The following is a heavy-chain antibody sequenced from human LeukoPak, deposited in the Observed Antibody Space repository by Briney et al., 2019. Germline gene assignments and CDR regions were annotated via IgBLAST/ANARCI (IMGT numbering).Heavy chain of an antibody. D-gene: IGHD3-22*01. Sequence: HPGGSLTLSCAASGFTFSSYGMNWVRQAPGKGLEWLSYLSNTGNIHYAQSVKGRFTVSRDNPERVLYLQMNTLRAEATALYYCARDRAGRYYDGSGYYDVFDIWGQGTLVTVS. V-gene: IGHV3-48*04. CDR3: ARDRAGRYYDGSGYYDVFDI. CDR1: GFTFSSYG. CDR2: LSNTGNI. J-gene: IGHJ3*02.